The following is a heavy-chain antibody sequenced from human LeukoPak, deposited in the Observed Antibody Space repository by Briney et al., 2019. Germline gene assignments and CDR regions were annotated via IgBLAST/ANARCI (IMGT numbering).Heavy chain of an antibody. Sequence: GGSLRLSCAASGFTFRSYAMSWVHQAPGKGLEWVSAISGSSGSTYYADSVKGRFTISRDNSKNTLYLQMNSLRAEDTAVYYCAKDRCSGGSCYFDYWGQGTLVTVSS. CDR1: GFTFRSYA. V-gene: IGHV3-23*01. J-gene: IGHJ4*02. D-gene: IGHD2-15*01. CDR2: ISGSSGST. CDR3: AKDRCSGGSCYFDY.